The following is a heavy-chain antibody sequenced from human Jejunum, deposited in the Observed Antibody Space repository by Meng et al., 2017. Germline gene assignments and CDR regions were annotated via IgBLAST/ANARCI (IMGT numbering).Heavy chain of an antibody. J-gene: IGHJ4*02. CDR3: AVPPCSGGWCYFDY. CDR1: GYTFTTYF. Sequence: QVQLVQSGAEVKKPGALVKVSCKASGYTFTTYFIHWVRQAPGQRLEWMGWVNTDNGNTKYSQKFQDRVTITRDTSASTVYMDLRSLTSEDTAVYYCAVPPCSGGWCYFDYWGQGALVTVSS. CDR2: VNTDNGNT. D-gene: IGHD6-19*01. V-gene: IGHV1-3*04.